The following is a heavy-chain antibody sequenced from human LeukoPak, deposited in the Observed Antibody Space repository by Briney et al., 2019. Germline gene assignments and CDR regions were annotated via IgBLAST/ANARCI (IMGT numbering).Heavy chain of an antibody. Sequence: SETLSLTCNVSGGSISSYYWSWIRQPAGKGLEWIGRIYTSGGTNYNPSLKSRVTMSVDTSKKQFSLKLSSVTAADTAVYYCARGRSGGYLNPFDIWGQGTMVTVSS. CDR2: IYTSGGT. CDR1: GGSISSYY. V-gene: IGHV4-4*07. J-gene: IGHJ3*02. D-gene: IGHD1-26*01. CDR3: ARGRSGGYLNPFDI.